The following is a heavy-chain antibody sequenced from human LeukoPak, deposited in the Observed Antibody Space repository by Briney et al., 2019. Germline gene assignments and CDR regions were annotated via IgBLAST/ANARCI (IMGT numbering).Heavy chain of an antibody. CDR3: ARTSADSSYTMDV. CDR1: GDSIISSFYY. V-gene: IGHV4-39*01. J-gene: IGHJ6*03. CDR2: IYYSGST. Sequence: PSETLSLTCTVFGDSIISSFYYWGWIRQPPGKGLEWIGSIYYSGSTYYNPSLKSRVIISVDTSNNQFSLKLSSVTAADTAVYYCARTSADSSYTMDVWGTGTAVTVSS. D-gene: IGHD2-15*01.